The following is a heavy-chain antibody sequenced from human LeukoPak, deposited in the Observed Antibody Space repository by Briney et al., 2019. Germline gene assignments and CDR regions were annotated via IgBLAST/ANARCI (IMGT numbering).Heavy chain of an antibody. J-gene: IGHJ4*02. V-gene: IGHV1-8*01. CDR2: MNPNSGNT. CDR1: GYTFTSYD. CDR3: ARTLKYCSGGSCYSFFDSEQYYFDY. D-gene: IGHD2-15*01. Sequence: ASVTVSCKASGYTFTSYDINWVRQATGQGLEWMGWMNPNSGNTGYAQKFQGRVTMTRNTSISTAYMELSSLRSEDTAVYYCARTLKYCSGGSCYSFFDSEQYYFDYWGQGTLVTVSS.